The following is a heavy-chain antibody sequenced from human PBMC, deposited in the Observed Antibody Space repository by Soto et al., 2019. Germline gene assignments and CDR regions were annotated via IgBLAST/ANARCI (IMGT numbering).Heavy chain of an antibody. D-gene: IGHD6-19*01. Sequence: EVQLLESGGGLVQPGGSLRLSCAASGFTFSSYAMNWVRQAPGKGLEWVSVISGSGGSTYYADSVKGRFTISRDNSKNTLYLQMNSLRAEDTAVYYCARRSSGWYFDCWGQGTRVTVSS. J-gene: IGHJ4*02. CDR1: GFTFSSYA. CDR2: ISGSGGST. V-gene: IGHV3-23*01. CDR3: ARRSSGWYFDC.